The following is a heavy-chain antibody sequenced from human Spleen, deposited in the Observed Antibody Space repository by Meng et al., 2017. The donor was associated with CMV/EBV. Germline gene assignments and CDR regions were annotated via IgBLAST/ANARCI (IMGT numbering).Heavy chain of an antibody. J-gene: IGHJ4*02. CDR3: ARYCSSTSCYNFDY. D-gene: IGHD2-2*01. CDR1: GFTFSSYE. Sequence: GESLKISCAASGFTFSSYEMNWVRQAPGKGLEWVSFISSSSSYIYYADSVKGRFTISRDNAKNSLYLQMNSLRAEDTAVYYCARYCSSTSCYNFDYWGQGTLVTSPQ. CDR2: ISSSSSYI. V-gene: IGHV3-21*01.